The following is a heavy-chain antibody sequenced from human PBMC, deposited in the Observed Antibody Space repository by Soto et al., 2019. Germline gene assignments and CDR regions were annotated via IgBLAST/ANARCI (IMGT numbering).Heavy chain of an antibody. D-gene: IGHD1-20*01. CDR2: IKQDGSEK. J-gene: IGHJ4*02. CDR3: ARDLYMDY. CDR1: GFTFSNHW. V-gene: IGHV3-7*04. Sequence: VQLVESGGGLVQPGESLRLSCAASGFTFSNHWINWIRQTPGRGLEWLAVIKQDGSEKYYVDSVKGRFTVSRDNAMNSAYLQMNSLRVDDTAVYYCARDLYMDYWGQGTLVTVSS.